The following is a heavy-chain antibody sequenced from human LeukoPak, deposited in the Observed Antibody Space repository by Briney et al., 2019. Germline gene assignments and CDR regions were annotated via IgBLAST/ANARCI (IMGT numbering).Heavy chain of an antibody. V-gene: IGHV3-7*01. Sequence: PGGSLRLSCAASGSTFSSYWMSWVRQAPGKGLEWVANIKQDGSEKYYVDSVKGRFTISRDNAKNSLYLQMNSLRAEDTAVYYCARVSGAFDIWGQGTMVTVSS. CDR2: IKQDGSEK. CDR3: ARVSGAFDI. J-gene: IGHJ3*02. CDR1: GSTFSSYW.